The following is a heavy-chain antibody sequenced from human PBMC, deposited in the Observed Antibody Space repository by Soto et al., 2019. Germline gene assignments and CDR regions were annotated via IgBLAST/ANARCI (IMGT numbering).Heavy chain of an antibody. CDR1: GYTFTGYY. Sequence: ASVKVSCKASGYTFTGYYMHWVRQAPGQGLEWMGWINPNSGGTNYAQKFQGWVTMTRDTSISTAYMELSRLRSDDTAVYYCARVPYCSGGSCYSGFDYWGQGTLVTVSS. J-gene: IGHJ4*02. D-gene: IGHD2-15*01. CDR3: ARVPYCSGGSCYSGFDY. CDR2: INPNSGGT. V-gene: IGHV1-2*04.